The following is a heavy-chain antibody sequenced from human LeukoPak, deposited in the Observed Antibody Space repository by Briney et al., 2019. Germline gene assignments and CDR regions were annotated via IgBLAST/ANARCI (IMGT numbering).Heavy chain of an antibody. CDR3: ARVTMSGDYALYYYYGMDV. D-gene: IGHD4-17*01. CDR2: IYSGGST. V-gene: IGHV3-53*04. CDR1: GFTVSSNY. Sequence: GGSLRLSCAASGFTVSSNYMSWVRQAPGKGLEWVSVIYSGGSTYYADSAKGRFTISRHNSKNTLYLQMNSLRAEDTAVYYCARVTMSGDYALYYYYGMDVWGQGTTVTVSS. J-gene: IGHJ6*02.